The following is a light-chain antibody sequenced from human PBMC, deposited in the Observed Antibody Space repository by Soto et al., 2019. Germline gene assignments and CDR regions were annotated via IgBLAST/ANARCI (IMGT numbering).Light chain of an antibody. CDR3: QQYGSSPT. Sequence: EIVLTQSPGTLSLSPGERATLSCRASQSVSSSYLAWYQQKPGQAPRLLIYGASSRATGIPDRFSGSGSGTDLTLTISRLEPEDFAVYYCQQYGSSPTFSQGTKVEIK. CDR1: QSVSSSY. V-gene: IGKV3-20*01. J-gene: IGKJ1*01. CDR2: GAS.